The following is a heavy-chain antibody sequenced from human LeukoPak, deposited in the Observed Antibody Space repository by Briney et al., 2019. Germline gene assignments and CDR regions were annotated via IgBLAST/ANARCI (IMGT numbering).Heavy chain of an antibody. D-gene: IGHD1-14*01. V-gene: IGHV3-33*01. Sequence: PGRSLRLSCAGSGFTFGGYGMHWFRQTPGKGLEWVAVIAYDGSRAFYAGSVKGRFTISRDNSKNTMSVQMDDLRAEDTAVYYCTRYNNDHFDYWGQGTLVTVSS. CDR1: GFTFGGYG. J-gene: IGHJ4*02. CDR2: IAYDGSRA. CDR3: TRYNNDHFDY.